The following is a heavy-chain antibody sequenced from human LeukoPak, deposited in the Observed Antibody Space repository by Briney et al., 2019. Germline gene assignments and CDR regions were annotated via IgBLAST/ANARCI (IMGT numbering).Heavy chain of an antibody. D-gene: IGHD3-10*01. V-gene: IGHV7-4-1*02. J-gene: IGHJ4*02. CDR2: INTNTGNP. Sequence: ASVKVSCKASGYTFTTYGVNWVRQAPEQGLEWMGWINTNTGNPTYAQGFTGRFVFSLDTSVSTAYLQISSLKAEDTAVYYCARDNYYHYDYWGQGTLVTVSS. CDR1: GYTFTTYG. CDR3: ARDNYYHYDY.